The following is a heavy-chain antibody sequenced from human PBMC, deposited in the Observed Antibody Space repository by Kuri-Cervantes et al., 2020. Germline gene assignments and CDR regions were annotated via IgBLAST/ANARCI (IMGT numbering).Heavy chain of an antibody. J-gene: IGHJ3*02. CDR1: GFIFSDHY. Sequence: GGSLRLSCVASGFIFSDHYMDWVRQAPGKGLEWVGRIRNKANSYTTEYAASVKGRFTISRDNSKNTLYLQMNSLRAEDTAVYYCANALRARGTGLLWFGELPHDAFDIWGQGTMVTVSS. CDR3: ANALRARGTGLLWFGELPHDAFDI. CDR2: IRNKANSYTT. D-gene: IGHD3-10*01. V-gene: IGHV3-72*01.